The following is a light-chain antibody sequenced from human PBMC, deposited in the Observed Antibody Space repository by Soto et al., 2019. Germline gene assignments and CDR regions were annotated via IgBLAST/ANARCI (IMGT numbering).Light chain of an antibody. Sequence: EIVLTQSPGTLSLSPGERATLSCRASESVGSSYLAWYQQKPGQAPRLLIFIASRRAAGIPDRFSGSGSGTDFTLTISRLEPEDFAVYYCQQYGTSPWTFGKGPKVEIK. CDR1: ESVGSSY. CDR2: IAS. V-gene: IGKV3-20*01. CDR3: QQYGTSPWT. J-gene: IGKJ1*01.